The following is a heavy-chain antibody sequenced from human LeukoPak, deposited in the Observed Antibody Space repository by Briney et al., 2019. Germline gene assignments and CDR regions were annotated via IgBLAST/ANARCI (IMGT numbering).Heavy chain of an antibody. V-gene: IGHV3-30-3*01. J-gene: IGHJ4*02. CDR1: GFTFSSYA. CDR2: ISYDGSNK. CDR3: ARAGGFGDLDY. Sequence: GGSLRLSCAASGFTFSSYAMHWVRQAPGKGLEWVAVISYDGSNKYYADSVKGRFTISRDNSKNTLYLQMNSLRAEDTAVYYCARAGGFGDLDYWGQGTLVTVTS. D-gene: IGHD3-16*01.